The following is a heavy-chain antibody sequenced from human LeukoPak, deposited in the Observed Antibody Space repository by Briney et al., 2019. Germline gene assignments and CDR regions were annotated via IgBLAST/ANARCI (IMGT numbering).Heavy chain of an antibody. J-gene: IGHJ4*02. CDR3: ARYYYGSGTYYNTFDY. Sequence: SVKVSCKASGGTFSSYAISWVRQAPGQGREWMGGSIPIFGTANYAQKFQGRVTITADESTSTAYMELSSLRSEDTAVYYCARYYYGSGTYYNTFDYWGQGTLVTVSS. D-gene: IGHD3-10*01. V-gene: IGHV1-69*01. CDR2: SIPIFGTA. CDR1: GGTFSSYA.